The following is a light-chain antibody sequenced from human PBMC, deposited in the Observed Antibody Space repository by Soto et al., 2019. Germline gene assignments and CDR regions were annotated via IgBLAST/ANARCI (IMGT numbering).Light chain of an antibody. V-gene: IGKV3-20*01. CDR2: GAS. Sequence: IVLTQSPGTLSVSPGARAPLPGRASQSVSSSYLAWYQQKPGQAPRLLIYGASTRATGVPDRFSGSGAGTDFTLTITRLEPEDSAVYFCQQYTGPPTTFGQGTRLEIK. J-gene: IGKJ5*01. CDR3: QQYTGPPTT. CDR1: QSVSSSY.